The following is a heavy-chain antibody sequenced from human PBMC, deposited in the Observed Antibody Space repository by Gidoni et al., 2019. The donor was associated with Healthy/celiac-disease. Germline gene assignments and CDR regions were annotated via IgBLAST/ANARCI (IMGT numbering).Heavy chain of an antibody. CDR2: IKSKTDGGTT. J-gene: IGHJ4*02. Sequence: EVQLVESGGGLVKPGGSLRLSCAASGFTFSNAWMSWVRQAPGKGLEWVGRIKSKTDGGTTDYAAPVKGRFTISRDDSKNTLYLKMNSLKTEDTAVYYCTTTYYYDSSDYWGQGTLVTVSS. V-gene: IGHV3-15*01. CDR1: GFTFSNAW. D-gene: IGHD3-22*01. CDR3: TTTYYYDSSDY.